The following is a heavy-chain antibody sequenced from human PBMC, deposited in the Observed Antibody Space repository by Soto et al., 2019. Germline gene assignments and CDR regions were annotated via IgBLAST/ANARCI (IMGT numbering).Heavy chain of an antibody. J-gene: IGHJ4*02. CDR3: ARAGSTTLELATTY. V-gene: IGHV1-69*05. D-gene: IGHD5-12*01. CDR2: IIPIFGTA. CDR1: GGTFSSYS. Sequence: VASVNVSCKSSGGTFSSYSISWVRQAPGQGLECMGGIIPIFGTANYAQKFQGRVIMTRDTSISTVYMELSRLTSDDTAVYYCARAGSTTLELATTYWGQGTLVTVSS.